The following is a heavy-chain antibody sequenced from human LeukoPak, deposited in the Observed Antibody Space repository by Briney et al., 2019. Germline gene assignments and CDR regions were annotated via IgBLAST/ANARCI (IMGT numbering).Heavy chain of an antibody. CDR1: GGSFTTTG. CDR3: ARDHWGIVENGYDYFYYDMDV. Sequence: SVKVSCKASGGSFTTTGFSWMRQAPGQGLEWIGAIIPIYGTPNYAPRFQGRVTITTDESTSTASMELSSLRSNDTAVYYCARDHWGIVENGYDYFYYDMDVWGKGTTVTVSS. D-gene: IGHD7-27*01. V-gene: IGHV1-69*05. J-gene: IGHJ6*03. CDR2: IIPIYGTP.